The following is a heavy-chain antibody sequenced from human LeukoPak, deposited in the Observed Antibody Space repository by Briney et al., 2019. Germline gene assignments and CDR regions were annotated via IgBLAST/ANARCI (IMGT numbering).Heavy chain of an antibody. Sequence: GGSLRLSCAASGFTFHDYAMHWVRQAPGKGMEWVSGISWNSGNIVYADSVKGRFTISRDNAKNSLYLQMDSLRAEDMALYYCAKGQTIITMTTFDYWGQGTLVTVSS. CDR1: GFTFHDYA. J-gene: IGHJ4*02. CDR2: ISWNSGNI. CDR3: AKGQTIITMTTFDY. D-gene: IGHD4-17*01. V-gene: IGHV3-9*03.